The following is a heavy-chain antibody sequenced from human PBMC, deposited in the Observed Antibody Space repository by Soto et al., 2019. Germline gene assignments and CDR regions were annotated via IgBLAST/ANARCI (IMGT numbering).Heavy chain of an antibody. D-gene: IGHD2-8*01. J-gene: IGHJ5*02. V-gene: IGHV4-59*01. CDR2: AYYSGDT. CDR3: ARDRSTYGGGGTGEVKENWFDP. CDR1: GASISRYY. Sequence: QVQLRESGPGVVKASETLSLTCSVSGASISRYYWSWIRQSPGKGLEWIGYAYYSGDTGYNPSLKSRVAMAIDTSKNQVSLKLTSVPAADPAVYYCARDRSTYGGGGTGEVKENWFDPWGQGALVTVSA.